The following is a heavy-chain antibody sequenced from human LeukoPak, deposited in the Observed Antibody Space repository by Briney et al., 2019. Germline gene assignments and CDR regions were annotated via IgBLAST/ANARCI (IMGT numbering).Heavy chain of an antibody. CDR1: GYTFTSYD. Sequence: ASVKVSCKASGYTFTSYDINWVRQATGQGLEWMGWMNPNSGNTGYAQKFQDRVTMTRNTSISTAYMELSSLRSEDTAVYYCARGLGRIVVVPAPRRFDPWGQGTLVTVSS. V-gene: IGHV1-8*01. J-gene: IGHJ5*02. CDR3: ARGLGRIVVVPAPRRFDP. D-gene: IGHD2-2*01. CDR2: MNPNSGNT.